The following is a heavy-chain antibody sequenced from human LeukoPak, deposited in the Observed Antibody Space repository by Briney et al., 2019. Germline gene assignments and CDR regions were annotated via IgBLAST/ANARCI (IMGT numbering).Heavy chain of an antibody. D-gene: IGHD5-24*01. Sequence: GGSLRLSCVGSGFTFRSHWVNWVRQSPRKGLEWVANIKPDGIDKYYVDSARGRFTVSRDNAKNSAFQQMNSLRAEDTAIYYCATISAQTFDIWGQGTLVSVSS. V-gene: IGHV3-7*01. J-gene: IGHJ3*02. CDR2: IKPDGIDK. CDR1: GFTFRSHW. CDR3: ATISAQTFDI.